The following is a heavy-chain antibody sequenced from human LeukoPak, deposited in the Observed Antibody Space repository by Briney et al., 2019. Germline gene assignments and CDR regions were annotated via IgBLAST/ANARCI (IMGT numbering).Heavy chain of an antibody. CDR3: ARDYYDSSGYDAFDI. D-gene: IGHD3-22*01. Sequence: PSETLSLTCTVSGGSISSSSYYWGWIRQPPGKGLEWIGYIYYSGSTNYNPPLKSRVTISVDTSKNQFSLKLSSVTAADTAVYYCARDYYDSSGYDAFDIWGQGTMVTVSS. CDR2: IYYSGST. V-gene: IGHV4-61*01. CDR1: GGSISSSSYY. J-gene: IGHJ3*02.